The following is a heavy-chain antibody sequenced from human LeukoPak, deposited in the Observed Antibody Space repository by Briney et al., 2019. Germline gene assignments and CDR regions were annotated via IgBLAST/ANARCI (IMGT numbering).Heavy chain of an antibody. CDR3: AREGYYGSGSYGNYYGMDV. CDR1: GFTFSSYS. V-gene: IGHV3-21*01. CDR2: ISSSSSYI. Sequence: PGGSLRLSCAASGFTFSSYSMNWVRQAPGKGLEWVSSISSSSSYICYADSVKGRFTISRDNAKNSLYLQMNSLRAEDTAVYYCAREGYYGSGSYGNYYGMDVWGKGPTVTVSS. D-gene: IGHD3-10*01. J-gene: IGHJ6*04.